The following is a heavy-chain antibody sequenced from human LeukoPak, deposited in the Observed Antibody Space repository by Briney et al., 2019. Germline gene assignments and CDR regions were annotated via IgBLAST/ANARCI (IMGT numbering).Heavy chain of an antibody. D-gene: IGHD6-19*01. CDR1: GFTFSRPH. Sequence: GGSLRLSCAASGFTFSRPHMSWVRQAPGKGLEWVSSISGSGDRTYYADSVKGRFTISRDNSRNTLYLQMNSLTAEDTALYFCGKDLNEAEAADWFDPRGQGTLVTVSS. CDR3: GKDLNEAEAADWFDP. J-gene: IGHJ5*02. V-gene: IGHV3-23*01. CDR2: ISGSGDRT.